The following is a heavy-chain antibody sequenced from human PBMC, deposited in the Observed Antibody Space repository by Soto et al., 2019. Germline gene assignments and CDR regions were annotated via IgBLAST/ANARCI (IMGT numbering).Heavy chain of an antibody. Sequence: GASVKVSCKASGGTFSSYAISWVRQAPGQGLEWMGGIIPIFGTANYAQKFQGRVTITADESTSTAYMELSSLRSEDTAVYYCARGGTYYYDSSGSRVYFDYWGQGTLVTVSS. V-gene: IGHV1-69*13. D-gene: IGHD3-22*01. CDR3: ARGGTYYYDSSGSRVYFDY. CDR1: GGTFSSYA. J-gene: IGHJ4*02. CDR2: IIPIFGTA.